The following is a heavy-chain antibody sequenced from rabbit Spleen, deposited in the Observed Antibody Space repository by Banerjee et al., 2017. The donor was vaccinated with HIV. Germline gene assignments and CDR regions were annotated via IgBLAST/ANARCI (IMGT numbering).Heavy chain of an antibody. J-gene: IGHJ6*01. CDR2: TNTGSGST. V-gene: IGHV1S45*01. CDR3: ARDTSSSFSSYGMDL. D-gene: IGHD1-1*01. Sequence: QQQLVESGGDLVKPEGSLTLTCTASGIDFSSTCYMCWVRQAPGKGLEWITCTNTGSGSTWYASWAKGRFTISKASSTTVTLQMTSLTAADTATYFCARDTSSSFSSYGMDLWGPGTLVTVS. CDR1: GIDFSSTCY.